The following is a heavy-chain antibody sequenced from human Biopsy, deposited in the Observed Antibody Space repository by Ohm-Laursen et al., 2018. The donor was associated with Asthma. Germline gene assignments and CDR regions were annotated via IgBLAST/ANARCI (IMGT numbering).Heavy chain of an antibody. CDR2: ISWNSATI. Sequence: LSLTCAASGFKFDEYTMHWVRPAPGKGLEWVSGISWNSATIGYADSVEGRFTISRDNAKNSVFLHMDSLRPEDTAFYYCAKVRSDWVITESFDYWGQGVLVTVSS. J-gene: IGHJ4*02. CDR3: AKVRSDWVITESFDY. V-gene: IGHV3-9*01. CDR1: GFKFDEYT. D-gene: IGHD3-22*01.